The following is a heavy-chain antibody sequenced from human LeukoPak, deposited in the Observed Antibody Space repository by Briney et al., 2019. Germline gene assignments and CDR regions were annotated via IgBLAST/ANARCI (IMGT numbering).Heavy chain of an antibody. CDR1: GFTFSSYA. Sequence: PGGSLRLSCAASGFTFSSYAMSWVRQAPGKGLEWVLAISGSGGSTYYADSVKGRFTISRDNSKNILYLQMNSLRVEDTAVYYCAKTDRDSSGGFFDYWGQGTLVTVSS. J-gene: IGHJ4*02. V-gene: IGHV3-23*01. CDR2: ISGSGGST. CDR3: AKTDRDSSGGFFDY. D-gene: IGHD6-25*01.